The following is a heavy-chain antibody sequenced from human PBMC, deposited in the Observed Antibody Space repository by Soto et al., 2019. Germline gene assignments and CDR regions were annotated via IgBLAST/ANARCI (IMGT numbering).Heavy chain of an antibody. CDR2: INPNSGGT. J-gene: IGHJ4*02. V-gene: IGHV1-2*02. CDR3: ARESCTNGVCYTFDY. D-gene: IGHD2-8*01. CDR1: GYTFTGYY. Sequence: ASVKVSCKASGYTFTGYYMHWVRQAPGQGLEWMGWINPNSGGTNYAQKFQGRVTMTRDTSISTAYMELSRLRSDDTAVYYCARESCTNGVCYTFDYWGQGTLVTVSS.